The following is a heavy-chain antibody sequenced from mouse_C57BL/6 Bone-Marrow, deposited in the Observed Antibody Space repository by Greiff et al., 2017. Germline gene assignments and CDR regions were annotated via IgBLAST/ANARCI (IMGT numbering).Heavy chain of an antibody. CDR2: IYPRSGNT. Sequence: VHLVEPGAELARPGASVKLSCKASGYTFTSYGISWVKQRTGQGLEWIGEIYPRSGNTYYNEKIKGKATLTVDKSSSTAYMELRSLTSEDSAVYLCARGEDYYGSGFFDYWGQGTTLTVSS. V-gene: IGHV1-81*01. CDR1: GYTFTSYG. J-gene: IGHJ2*01. D-gene: IGHD1-1*01. CDR3: ARGEDYYGSGFFDY.